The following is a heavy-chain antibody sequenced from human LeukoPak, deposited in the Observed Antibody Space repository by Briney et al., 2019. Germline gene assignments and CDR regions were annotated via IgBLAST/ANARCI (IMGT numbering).Heavy chain of an antibody. D-gene: IGHD5-24*01. CDR2: IYLGDSDT. J-gene: IGHJ3*02. CDR3: ARDVEMATISGGAFDI. Sequence: GESLKISCKASGYSFTSYWIGWVRQMPGKGLEWMGIIYLGDSDTTYSPSFQGQVTISVDKSISTAYLRWSSLKASDSAMYYCARDVEMATISGGAFDIWGQGTMVTVSS. CDR1: GYSFTSYW. V-gene: IGHV5-51*01.